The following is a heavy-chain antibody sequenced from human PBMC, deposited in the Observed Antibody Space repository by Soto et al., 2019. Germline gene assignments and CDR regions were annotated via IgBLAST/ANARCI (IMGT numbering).Heavy chain of an antibody. D-gene: IGHD2-2*01. CDR3: ASTLQYCTSTSCSPWGRLDY. Sequence: EVQLVESGGGLVQPGGSLRLSCAASGFTFSDYALNWVRQAPGVGLEWISYISSSSSTIYFADSLKGRFTISRDNAKISLYLQMNSLRDENSAVYYCASTLQYCTSTSCSPWGRLDYCCQGPLVTVSS. CDR1: GFTFSDYA. CDR2: ISSSSSTI. V-gene: IGHV3-48*02. J-gene: IGHJ4*02.